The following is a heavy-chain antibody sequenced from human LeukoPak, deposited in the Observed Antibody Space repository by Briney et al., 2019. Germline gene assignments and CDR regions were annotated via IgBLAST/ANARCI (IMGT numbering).Heavy chain of an antibody. D-gene: IGHD3-22*01. CDR2: IYYSGST. Sequence: SQTLSLTCTVSGGSISSGGYYWIWIRPHPGKGLEWIGYIYYSGSTYYNPSLKSRVTISVDTSKNQFSLKLSSVTAADTAVYYCARGLQTVYYYDSSGYYDYWGQGTLVTVSS. J-gene: IGHJ4*02. CDR3: ARGLQTVYYYDSSGYYDY. CDR1: GGSISSGGYY. V-gene: IGHV4-31*03.